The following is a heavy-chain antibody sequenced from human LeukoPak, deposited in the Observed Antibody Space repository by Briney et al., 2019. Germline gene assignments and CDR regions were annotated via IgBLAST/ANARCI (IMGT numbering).Heavy chain of an antibody. J-gene: IGHJ4*02. CDR1: GVSVRTDY. Sequence: SETLSLTCSVSGVSVRTDYWSWIRQPPGKGLEWIGYLSYNVSSNYNRTLKSRVIISVDTSKNQFSLKLSSVTAADTAVHYCARVSGDAYNFDYWGQGILVTVSS. V-gene: IGHV4-59*02. CDR3: ARVSGDAYNFDY. D-gene: IGHD5-24*01. CDR2: LSYNVSS.